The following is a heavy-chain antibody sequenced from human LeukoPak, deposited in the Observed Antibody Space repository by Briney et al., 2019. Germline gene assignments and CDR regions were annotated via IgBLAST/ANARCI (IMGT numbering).Heavy chain of an antibody. J-gene: IGHJ4*02. CDR3: ARSLNWNYDY. V-gene: IGHV3-7*01. CDR1: GFTFSSHW. Sequence: GGSLRLSCAASGFTFSSHWMNWVRQAPGKGLEWVANIKQDGSEKYYVDSVKGRFTISRDNAKNSLYLQMNSLRAEDTAVYYCARSLNWNYDYWGQGTLVTVSS. D-gene: IGHD1-7*01. CDR2: IKQDGSEK.